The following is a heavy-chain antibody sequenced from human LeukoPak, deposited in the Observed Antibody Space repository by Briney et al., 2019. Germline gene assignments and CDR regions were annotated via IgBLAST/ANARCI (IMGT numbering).Heavy chain of an antibody. D-gene: IGHD3-10*01. CDR2: IIPIFGTA. V-gene: IGHV1-69*13. CDR1: GYTFTSYD. CDR3: ARRTITMVRGVIYYYGMDV. Sequence: ASVKVSCKASGYTFTSYDISWVRQAPGQGLEWMGGIIPIFGTANYAQKFQGRVTITADESTSTAYMELSSLRSEDTAVYYCARRTITMVRGVIYYYGMDVWGKGTTVTVSS. J-gene: IGHJ6*04.